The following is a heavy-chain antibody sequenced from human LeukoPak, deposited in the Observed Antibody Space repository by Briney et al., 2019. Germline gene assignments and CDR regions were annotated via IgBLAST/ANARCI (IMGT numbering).Heavy chain of an antibody. D-gene: IGHD2-15*01. CDR1: GGSISSYY. V-gene: IGHV4-59*08. J-gene: IGHJ3*02. CDR3: ARHVGQVAYDAFDI. CDR2: IYYTGST. Sequence: PSETLSLTCTVSGGSISSYYWSWVRQPPGKGLEWIGYIYYTGSTNDNPSLRGRVTMSVDTSTNQFSLKVSSVTAADTAVYYCARHVGQVAYDAFDIWGQGTMVTVSS.